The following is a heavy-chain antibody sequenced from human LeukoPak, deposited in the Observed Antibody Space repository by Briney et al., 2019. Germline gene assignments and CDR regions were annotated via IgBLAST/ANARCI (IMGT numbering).Heavy chain of an antibody. CDR3: ARGYNRGSYYNY. V-gene: IGHV4-34*01. Sequence: SETLSLTCVVYGGSFSGNYWSWIRQPPGKGLEWTGEINNSGSTNYNPSLKSRVTISVDTSKNQFSLKLSSVTAADTAVYYCARGYNRGSYYNYWGQGTLVTVSS. CDR2: INNSGST. D-gene: IGHD3-16*01. J-gene: IGHJ4*02. CDR1: GGSFSGNY.